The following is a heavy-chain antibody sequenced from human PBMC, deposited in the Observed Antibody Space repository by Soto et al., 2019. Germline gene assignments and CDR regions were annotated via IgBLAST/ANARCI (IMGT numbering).Heavy chain of an antibody. V-gene: IGHV1-69*13. Sequence: ASVKVSCKASGGTFSSYAISWVRQAPGQGLEWMGGIIPIFGTANYAQKFQGRVTITADESTSTAYMELSSLKSEDTAVYYCATTTPLRGAMITNINFDFWGQGTPVTVSS. CDR3: ATTTPLRGAMITNINFDF. J-gene: IGHJ4*02. CDR2: IIPIFGTA. D-gene: IGHD3-10*01. CDR1: GGTFSSYA.